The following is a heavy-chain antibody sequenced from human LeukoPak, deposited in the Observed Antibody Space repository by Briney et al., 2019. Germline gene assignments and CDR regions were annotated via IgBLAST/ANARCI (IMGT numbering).Heavy chain of an antibody. CDR2: IEKDGSEI. Sequence: PAGGSLRFSCAASGFTFSNYWMNWVRQAPGTGMEWVAIIEKDGSEILYVDSVKGRFTISRDNAKNSLYLQMNSLRAEDTAVYYCAAGAGWLIDWWGQGTLVTVSS. D-gene: IGHD6-19*01. J-gene: IGHJ4*02. CDR3: AAGAGWLIDW. CDR1: GFTFSNYW. V-gene: IGHV3-7*01.